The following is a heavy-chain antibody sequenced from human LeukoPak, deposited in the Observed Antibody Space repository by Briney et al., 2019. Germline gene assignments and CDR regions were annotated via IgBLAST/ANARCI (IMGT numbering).Heavy chain of an antibody. Sequence: PSETLSLTCTVSSGSISVYYWSWIRQPPGKGLEWIGYIYYTGSTNYNRSLKSRVTISVDTSKNQFSLKLSSVTAADTAVYYCARGVRALTPYYFDYWGQGTLVTVSS. J-gene: IGHJ4*02. CDR1: SGSISVYY. D-gene: IGHD1-14*01. CDR3: ARGVRALTPYYFDY. V-gene: IGHV4-59*01. CDR2: IYYTGST.